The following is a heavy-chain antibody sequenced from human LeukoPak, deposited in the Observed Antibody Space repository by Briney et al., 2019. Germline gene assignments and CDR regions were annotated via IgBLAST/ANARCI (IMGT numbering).Heavy chain of an antibody. J-gene: IGHJ6*02. V-gene: IGHV4-34*01. D-gene: IGHD3-22*01. Sequence: PSETLSLTCAVYGGSFSGYYWSWIRQPPGKGLEWIGEINHSGSTNYNPSLKSRVTISVDTSKNQFSLKLSSVTAADTAVYYCARGAYDSSGYAYYYYYGMDVWGQGTTVTVSS. CDR1: GGSFSGYY. CDR2: INHSGST. CDR3: ARGAYDSSGYAYYYYYGMDV.